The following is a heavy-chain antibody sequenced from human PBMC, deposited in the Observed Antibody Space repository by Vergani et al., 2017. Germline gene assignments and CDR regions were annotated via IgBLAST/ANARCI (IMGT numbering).Heavy chain of an antibody. D-gene: IGHD6-19*01. CDR1: GYTFTSYG. CDR2: ISAYNGNT. CDR3: ARDATSAYSSGFLAS. J-gene: IGHJ5*02. V-gene: IGHV1-18*01. Sequence: QVQLVQSGAEVKKPGASVKVSCKASGYTFTSYGISWVRQAPGQGLEWMGWISAYNGNTNYAQKLQGRVTITADESTSTAYMELSSLRSEDTAVYYCARDATSAYSSGFLASWGQGTLVTVSS.